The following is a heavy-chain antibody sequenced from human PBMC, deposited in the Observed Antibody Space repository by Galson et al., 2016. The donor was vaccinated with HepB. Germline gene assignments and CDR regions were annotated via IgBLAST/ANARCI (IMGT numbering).Heavy chain of an antibody. CDR3: AAEQFSTSPSVY. J-gene: IGHJ4*02. V-gene: IGHV1-58*01. Sequence: SVKVSCKASGFTFPNSIVQWVRQARGLRLEWIGWIVVGSGNTDYAQKFQERVTITRDMSTSTAYMELSSLRSEDTAVYYCAAEQFSTSPSVYWGQGTLVTVSS. CDR1: GFTFPNSI. D-gene: IGHD2-2*01. CDR2: IVVGSGNT.